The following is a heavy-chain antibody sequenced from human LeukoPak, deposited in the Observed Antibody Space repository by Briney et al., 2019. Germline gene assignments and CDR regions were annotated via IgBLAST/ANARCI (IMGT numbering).Heavy chain of an antibody. CDR1: GGTFSSYA. Sequence: SVKVSCKASGGTFSSYAISWVRQAPGQGLEWMGGIIPIFGTANYAQKFQGRVTITADESTSTAYMELSSLRSEDTAVYYCARETTDYDYVWGSYRKGYFDYWGQGTLVTVSS. J-gene: IGHJ4*02. D-gene: IGHD3-16*02. CDR3: ARETTDYDYVWGSYRKGYFDY. CDR2: IIPIFGTA. V-gene: IGHV1-69*13.